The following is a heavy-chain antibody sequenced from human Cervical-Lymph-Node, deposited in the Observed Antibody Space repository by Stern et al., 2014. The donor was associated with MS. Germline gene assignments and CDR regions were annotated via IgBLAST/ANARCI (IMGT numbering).Heavy chain of an antibody. D-gene: IGHD4-11*01. CDR3: ARLMTTVTTVDYYYGMDV. CDR2: IIHIFGTA. J-gene: IGHJ6*02. Sequence: QVQLVESGAEVKKPGASVKVSCKASGGTFSSYAISWVRQAPGQGLEWLGGIIHIFGTANYAQKFQGRVTITADESTSTAYMELSSLRSEDTAVYYCARLMTTVTTVDYYYGMDVWGQGTTVTVSS. CDR1: GGTFSSYA. V-gene: IGHV1-69*01.